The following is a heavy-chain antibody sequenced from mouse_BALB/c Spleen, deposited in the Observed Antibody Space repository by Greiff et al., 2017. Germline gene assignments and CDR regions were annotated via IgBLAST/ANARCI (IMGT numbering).Heavy chain of an antibody. D-gene: IGHD2-3*01. V-gene: IGHV5-6-5*01. CDR2: ISSGGST. CDR3: ARGGGYYDY. CDR1: GFTFSSYA. Sequence: EVMLVESGGGLVKPGGSLKLSCAASGFTFSSYAMSWVRQTPEKRLEWVASISSGGSTYYPDSVKGRFTISRDNARNILYLQMSSLRSEDTAMYYCARGGGYYDYWGQGTTLTVSS. J-gene: IGHJ2*01.